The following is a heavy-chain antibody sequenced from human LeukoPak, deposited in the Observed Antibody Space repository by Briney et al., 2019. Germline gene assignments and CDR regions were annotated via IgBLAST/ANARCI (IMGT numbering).Heavy chain of an antibody. D-gene: IGHD4-11*01. CDR3: ARSKIDY. J-gene: IGHJ4*02. CDR1: GFTFSTYW. Sequence: QSGGSLRLSCAASGFTFSTYWMMWVRQAPGKGLEWVANINEDGSEKYYADSVEGRFTISRDNAKNSLDLQMSSLNAEDTAVYYCARSKIDYWGQGTLVTVSS. CDR2: INEDGSEK. V-gene: IGHV3-7*01.